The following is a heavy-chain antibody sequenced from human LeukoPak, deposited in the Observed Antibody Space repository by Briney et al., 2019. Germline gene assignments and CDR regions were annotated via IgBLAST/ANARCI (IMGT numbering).Heavy chain of an antibody. CDR3: AKPWDYVAQTHFDY. Sequence: SETLSLTCTVSGGSISSYYWSWIRQPAGKGLEWIGRIYTSGSTNYNPSLKSRVTMSVDTSKNQFSLKLSSVTAADTAVYYCAKPWDYVAQTHFDYWGQGTLVTVSS. J-gene: IGHJ4*02. CDR1: GGSISSYY. D-gene: IGHD4/OR15-4a*01. V-gene: IGHV4-4*07. CDR2: IYTSGST.